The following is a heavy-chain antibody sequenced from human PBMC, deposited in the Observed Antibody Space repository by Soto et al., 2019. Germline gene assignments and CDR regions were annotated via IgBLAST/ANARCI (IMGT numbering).Heavy chain of an antibody. J-gene: IGHJ4*02. CDR3: ARHEGNGNVWPLDY. CDR2: IHYSGST. V-gene: IGHV4-39*01. CDR1: GDSIGTTHSY. Sequence: QVQLLESGPGLVKPSETLSLTCTVSGDSIGTTHSYWAWIRQSPGKGLEWIGNIHYSGSTYYIPSLRRRVTLSVDTSKNQFSLRLTSVTAEDTAVYYCARHEGNGNVWPLDYWGQGILVTVSS. D-gene: IGHD2-8*01.